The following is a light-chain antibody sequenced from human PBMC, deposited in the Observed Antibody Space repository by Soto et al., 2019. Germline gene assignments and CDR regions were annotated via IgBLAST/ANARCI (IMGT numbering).Light chain of an antibody. CDR3: QQRSIWPWT. Sequence: EIVLTQSPATLSVSPGERATLSCRASQSLSSNLAWYQQKPGQAPRLLIYDTSDRATGIPARFSGSGSGTDFTLTISSLEPEDFAVFYCQQRSIWPWTFGQGTKVDIK. CDR1: QSLSSN. CDR2: DTS. V-gene: IGKV3-11*01. J-gene: IGKJ1*01.